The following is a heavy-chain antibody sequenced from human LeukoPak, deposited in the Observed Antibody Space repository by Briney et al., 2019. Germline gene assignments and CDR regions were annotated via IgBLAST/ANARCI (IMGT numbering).Heavy chain of an antibody. J-gene: IGHJ3*02. D-gene: IGHD2-2*01. CDR3: ARQGVDIVVVPAAKGFDI. CDR2: IYYSGST. Sequence: PSQTLSFTCTVSGASISSGAYYWSWIRQPPGKGLEWIGYIYYSGSTNYNPSLKSRVTISVDTSKNQFSLKLSSVTAADTAVYYCARQGVDIVVVPAAKGFDIWGQGTMVTVSS. CDR1: GASISSGAYY. V-gene: IGHV4-61*08.